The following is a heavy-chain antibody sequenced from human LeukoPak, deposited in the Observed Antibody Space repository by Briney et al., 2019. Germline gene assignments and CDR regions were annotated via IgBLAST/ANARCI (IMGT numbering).Heavy chain of an antibody. CDR2: ISYDGSNK. J-gene: IGHJ6*02. CDR1: GFTFSSYG. V-gene: IGHV3-30*03. Sequence: GRSLRLSCAASGFTFSSYGMHWVRQAPGKGLEWVAVISYDGSNKYYADSVKGRFTISRDNSKNTLYLQMNSLRAEDTAVYYCARVVFEDGMDVWGQGTTVTVSS. CDR3: ARVVFEDGMDV. D-gene: IGHD3-10*02.